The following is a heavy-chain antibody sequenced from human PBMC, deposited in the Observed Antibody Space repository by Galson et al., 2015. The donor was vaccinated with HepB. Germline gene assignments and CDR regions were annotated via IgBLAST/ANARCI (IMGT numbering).Heavy chain of an antibody. CDR2: IYSNGKT. CDR1: GFTVGSNY. Sequence: SLRLSCAASGFTVGSNYMSWVRQAPGKGLEWVSVIYSNGKTDYANSVKGRFTVSRDTSKNTVHLQMNSLRGDDTVVYYCARDGAVPDFWGQGTLVTVSS. J-gene: IGHJ4*02. CDR3: ARDGAVPDF. V-gene: IGHV3-53*01. D-gene: IGHD6-19*01.